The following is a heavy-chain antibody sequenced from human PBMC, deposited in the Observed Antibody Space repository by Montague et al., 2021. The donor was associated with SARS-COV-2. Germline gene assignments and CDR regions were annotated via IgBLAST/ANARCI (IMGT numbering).Heavy chain of an antibody. CDR2: IYWNGDK. J-gene: IGHJ4*02. D-gene: IGHD3-10*01. V-gene: IGHV2-5*01. Sequence: PALVKPTQTLTLTCTFSGFSLSSDGEGVAWIRQSPGKALEWLAVIYWNGDKRYSPSLQSRLTITKDTSENQVVLTMTNMDPVDTATYYCAHRGMIRGLSFDYWGQGTLVTVSS. CDR3: AHRGMIRGLSFDY. CDR1: GFSLSSDGEG.